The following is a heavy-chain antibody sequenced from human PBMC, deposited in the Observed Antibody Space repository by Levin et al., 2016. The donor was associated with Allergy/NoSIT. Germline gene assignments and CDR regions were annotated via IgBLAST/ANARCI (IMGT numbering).Heavy chain of an antibody. V-gene: IGHV4-39*01. D-gene: IGHD4-17*01. CDR3: ARRPDYGDYQNFDY. Sequence: SETLSLTCTVSGGSISSSIYYWAWIRQPPGKGLEWIGYIKYSGSTYHNPSLKSRVTISVDTSKNQFSLKLSSVTAADTAVYYCARRPDYGDYQNFDYWGQGTLVTVSS. J-gene: IGHJ4*02. CDR1: GGSISSSIYY. CDR2: IKYSGST.